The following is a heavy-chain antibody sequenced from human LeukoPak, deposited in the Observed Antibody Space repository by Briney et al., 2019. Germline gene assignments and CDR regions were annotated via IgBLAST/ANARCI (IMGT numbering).Heavy chain of an antibody. CDR3: ATSKFANYYGSGSYYY. Sequence: GGSLRLSCAASGFTFSSYAMHWVRQAPGKGLEWVAVISYDGSNKYYADSEKGRFTISRDNSKNTLYLQMNSLRAEDTAVYYCATSKFANYYGSGSYYYWGQGTLVTVSS. J-gene: IGHJ4*02. CDR1: GFTFSSYA. V-gene: IGHV3-30*04. D-gene: IGHD3-10*01. CDR2: ISYDGSNK.